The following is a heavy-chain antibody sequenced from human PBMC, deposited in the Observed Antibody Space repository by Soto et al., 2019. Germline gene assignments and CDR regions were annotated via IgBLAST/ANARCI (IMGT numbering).Heavy chain of an antibody. V-gene: IGHV3-11*01. J-gene: IGHJ4*02. D-gene: IGHD3-3*01. CDR2: ISSSGSTI. CDR1: GFTFSDYY. CDR3: ARETHDFWSGYHPTPLFDY. Sequence: GGSLRLSCAASGFTFSDYYMSWIRQAPGKGLEWVSYISSSGSTIYYADSVKGRFTISRDNAKNSLYLQMNSLRAEDTAVYYCARETHDFWSGYHPTPLFDYWGQGTLVTVSS.